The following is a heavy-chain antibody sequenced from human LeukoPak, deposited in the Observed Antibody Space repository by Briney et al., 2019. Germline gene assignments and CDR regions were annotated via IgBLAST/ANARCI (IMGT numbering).Heavy chain of an antibody. D-gene: IGHD2-2*01. Sequence: GGSLRLSCAASGFTFSSYGMHWVRQAPGKGLEWVAVISYDGSNKYYADSVKGRFTISRDNSKNTLYLQMNSLRAEDTAVYYCALLGYCSSTSCHPSYYYGMDVWGQGTTVTVSS. CDR1: GFTFSSYG. CDR2: ISYDGSNK. CDR3: ALLGYCSSTSCHPSYYYGMDV. V-gene: IGHV3-30*03. J-gene: IGHJ6*02.